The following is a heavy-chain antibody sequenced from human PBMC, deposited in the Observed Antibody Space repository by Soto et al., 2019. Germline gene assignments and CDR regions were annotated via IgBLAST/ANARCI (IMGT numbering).Heavy chain of an antibody. CDR1: GGSFSGYY. J-gene: IGHJ3*02. Sequence: SETLSLTCAVYGGSFSGYYWSWIRQPPGKGLEWIGEINHSGSTNYNPSLKSRVTISVDTSKNQFSLKLSSVTAADTAVYYCARLDSITMIVVQNAFDIWGQGTMVTVSS. CDR3: ARLDSITMIVVQNAFDI. CDR2: INHSGST. D-gene: IGHD3-22*01. V-gene: IGHV4-34*01.